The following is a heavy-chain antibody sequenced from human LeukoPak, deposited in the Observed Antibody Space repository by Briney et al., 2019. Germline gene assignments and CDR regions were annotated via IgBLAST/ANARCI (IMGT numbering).Heavy chain of an antibody. V-gene: IGHV1-3*01. Sequence: ASVKVSCKASGYTFTSYAMHWVRQAPGQRLEWMGWINAGNGNTKYSQKFQGRVTITRDTSASTAYMELSSLRSEDTAVYYCARDQGMGVKQQLVRWFDPWGQGTLVTVSS. D-gene: IGHD6-13*01. CDR3: ARDQGMGVKQQLVRWFDP. CDR1: GYTFTSYA. J-gene: IGHJ5*02. CDR2: INAGNGNT.